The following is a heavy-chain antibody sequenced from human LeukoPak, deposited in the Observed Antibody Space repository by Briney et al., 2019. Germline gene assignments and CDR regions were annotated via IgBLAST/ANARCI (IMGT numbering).Heavy chain of an antibody. Sequence: SETLSLTCAVYGGSFSGFYWTWIRQPPGKGLEWIGQINHSRSTHYNPSLKSRVTISVDTSKNQFSLRLSSVTAADTAVYYCARVPKYFDLWGRGTLVTVSS. J-gene: IGHJ2*01. V-gene: IGHV4-34*01. CDR2: INHSRST. CDR3: ARVPKYFDL. CDR1: GGSFSGFY.